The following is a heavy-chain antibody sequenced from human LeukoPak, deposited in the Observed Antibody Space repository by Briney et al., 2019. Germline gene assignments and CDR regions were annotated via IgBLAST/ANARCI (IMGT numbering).Heavy chain of an antibody. V-gene: IGHV3-33*01. CDR1: GFTFSSYG. J-gene: IGHJ2*01. D-gene: IGHD3-10*01. CDR2: IWYDGSNK. Sequence: GGSLRLSCAASGFTFSSYGMHWVRQAPGKGLEWVAVIWYDGSNKYYVDSVKGRFTISRDNAKNTLSLLMNIQRAEDTAVYYCARVGPLATRSAGHYYFDLWGRGTLVTVSS. CDR3: ARVGPLATRSAGHYYFDL.